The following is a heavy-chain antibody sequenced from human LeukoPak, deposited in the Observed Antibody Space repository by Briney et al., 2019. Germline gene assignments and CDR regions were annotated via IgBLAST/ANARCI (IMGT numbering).Heavy chain of an antibody. CDR1: GSSFTTYW. J-gene: IGHJ4*03. D-gene: IGHD6-19*01. Sequence: GASLKISCECSGSSFTTYWIGWVRQLPGEGLEWLGIIYPGGSDTRYNPSFQGQVTISADKSISTSYLQWSSLKASDTAIYYCAISGVAGYGTVLDYWGQGILVTVSS. CDR2: IYPGGSDT. V-gene: IGHV5-51*01. CDR3: AISGVAGYGTVLDY.